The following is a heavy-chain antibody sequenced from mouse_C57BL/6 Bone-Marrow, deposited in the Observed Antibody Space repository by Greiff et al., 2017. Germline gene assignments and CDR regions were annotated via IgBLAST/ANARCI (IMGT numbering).Heavy chain of an antibody. CDR3: ARDGNYGYWYFDV. V-gene: IGHV1-76*01. D-gene: IGHD2-1*01. J-gene: IGHJ1*03. Sequence: QVQLQQSGAELVRPGASVKLSCKASGYTFTDYYINWVKQRPGQGLEWIARIYPGSGNTYYNEKFKGKATLTAEKSSSTAYMQLSSLTSEDSAVYFCARDGNYGYWYFDVWGTGTTVTVSS. CDR2: IYPGSGNT. CDR1: GYTFTDYY.